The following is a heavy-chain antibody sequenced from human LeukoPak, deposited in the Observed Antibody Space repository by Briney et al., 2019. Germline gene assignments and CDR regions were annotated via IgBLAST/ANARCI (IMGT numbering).Heavy chain of an antibody. J-gene: IGHJ4*02. Sequence: SETLSLTCTVSGDSISSYYWSWIRQPPGKGLEWIGYISYSGSTNYNPSLESRVTISGDTSKNQFSLKLSSVAAADTAFYYCARQSRGTTARLFDYWGQGTLVTVSS. D-gene: IGHD1-1*01. V-gene: IGHV4-59*08. CDR1: GDSISSYY. CDR3: ARQSRGTTARLFDY. CDR2: ISYSGST.